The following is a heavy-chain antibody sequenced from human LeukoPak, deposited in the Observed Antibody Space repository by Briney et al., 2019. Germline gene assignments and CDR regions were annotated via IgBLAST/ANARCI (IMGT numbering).Heavy chain of an antibody. CDR2: ISSISSDI. D-gene: IGHD3-10*01. CDR1: GFTFSSFT. CDR3: ARCNYGPNYLDY. Sequence: GGSLRLSCAASGFTFSSFTMNWVRQAPGKGLEWVSSISSISSDIYYADSVKGRFTISRDNAKNSLYLQLNGLRADDTAVYYCARCNYGPNYLDYWGQGTLVTVSS. J-gene: IGHJ4*02. V-gene: IGHV3-21*01.